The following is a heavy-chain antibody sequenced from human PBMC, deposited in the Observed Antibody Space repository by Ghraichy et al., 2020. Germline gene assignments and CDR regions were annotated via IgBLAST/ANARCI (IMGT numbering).Heavy chain of an antibody. CDR3: ARDPRTASYYFDY. CDR1: GFTFSSYA. Sequence: GGSLRLSCTASGFTFSSYAMSWVRQAPGKGLEWVAGISGSGGRKYYADSVKGRFTISRDNSKNTLHLQMNSLRAEDTAVYYCARDPRTASYYFDYWGQGTLVTVSS. D-gene: IGHD2-21*02. V-gene: IGHV3-23*01. CDR2: ISGSGGRK. J-gene: IGHJ4*02.